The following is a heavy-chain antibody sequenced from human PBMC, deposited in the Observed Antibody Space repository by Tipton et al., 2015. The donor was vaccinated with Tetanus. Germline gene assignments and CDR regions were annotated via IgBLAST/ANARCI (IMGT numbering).Heavy chain of an antibody. CDR1: GFPFSSYA. CDR2: VSSSGYST. CDR3: AKGYYEFWSGYPPRGLDP. V-gene: IGHV3-23*01. J-gene: IGHJ5*02. D-gene: IGHD3-3*01. Sequence: SLRLSCAASGFPFSSYAMNWVRQAPGKGLEWVSTVSSSGYSTYYADSVKGRFTISRDNSNNTLYLQMNSLRAEDSAVYYCAKGYYEFWSGYPPRGLDPWGQGTLVTVSS.